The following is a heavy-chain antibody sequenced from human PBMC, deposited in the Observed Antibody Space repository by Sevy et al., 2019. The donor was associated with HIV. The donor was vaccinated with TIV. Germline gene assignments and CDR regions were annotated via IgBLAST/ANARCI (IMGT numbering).Heavy chain of an antibody. J-gene: IGHJ5*02. CDR2: IYYSGST. V-gene: IGHV4-39*01. D-gene: IGHD4-17*01. CDR3: ARVVYGDYVNYFDP. Sequence: SETLSLTCSVSSGSISSSSYYWGWIRQPPGKGLEWIGTIYYSGSTYYSPSLKSRVSVSVDTSKNQFSLKLMSVTAADTAVYYCARVVYGDYVNYFDPWGQGTLVTVSS. CDR1: SGSISSSSYY.